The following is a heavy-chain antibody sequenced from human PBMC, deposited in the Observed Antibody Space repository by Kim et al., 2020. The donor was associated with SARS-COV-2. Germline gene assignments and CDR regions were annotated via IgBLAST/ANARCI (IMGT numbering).Heavy chain of an antibody. CDR1: GGSISSSSYY. J-gene: IGHJ4*02. D-gene: IGHD3-10*01. CDR2: IYYSGST. Sequence: SETLSLTCTVSGGSISSSSYYWGWIRQPPGKGLEWIGSIYYSGSTYYNPSLKSRVTISVDTSKNQFSLKLSSVTAADTAVYYCARLGGLPYGSPWLPFDYWGQGTLVTVSS. V-gene: IGHV4-39*01. CDR3: ARLGGLPYGSPWLPFDY.